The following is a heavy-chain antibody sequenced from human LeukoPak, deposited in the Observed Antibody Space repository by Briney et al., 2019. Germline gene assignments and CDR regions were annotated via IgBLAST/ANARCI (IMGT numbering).Heavy chain of an antibody. CDR3: ARGRRDGYNPFDY. V-gene: IGHV4-38-2*02. CDR1: AYSTYTVYY. CDR2: IYHRGST. D-gene: IGHD5-24*01. J-gene: IGHJ4*02. Sequence: PSETLSLNPTVSAYSTYTVYYWGWTRPPPRKGLDWIRPIYHRGSTPHNPSPKSRVTKSVDTSKSQFALELSSVAAADTAVYCCARGRRDGYNPFDYWGEGTLVTVSS.